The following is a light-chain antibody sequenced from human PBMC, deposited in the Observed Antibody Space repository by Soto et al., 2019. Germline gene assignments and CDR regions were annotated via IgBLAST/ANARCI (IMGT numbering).Light chain of an antibody. V-gene: IGKV3-15*01. CDR1: QSVSRY. J-gene: IGKJ1*01. Sequence: EILMTHSPSTLSVSPGPRPNLSCRASQSVSRYLAWYQKKNGKPPRLLIYGASTRATGIPARLSGSGYGTELTITITSTKYEDNELYYCQQYYNWKPRFGQGTKVDIK. CDR2: GAS. CDR3: QQYYNWKPR.